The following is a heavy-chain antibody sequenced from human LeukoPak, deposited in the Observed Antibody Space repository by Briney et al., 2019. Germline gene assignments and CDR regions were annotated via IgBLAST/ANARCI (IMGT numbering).Heavy chain of an antibody. Sequence: PGGSLRFSCAASGFTFSRYSMNWVRQAPGKGLEWVAFIRYDGSTKYYADSVKGRFTISRDNSKNTLYLQMNSLRAEDTAVYYCAKDPLSYAEYIQHWGQGTLVTVSS. D-gene: IGHD2/OR15-2a*01. CDR2: IRYDGSTK. CDR1: GFTFSRYS. CDR3: AKDPLSYAEYIQH. J-gene: IGHJ1*01. V-gene: IGHV3-30*02.